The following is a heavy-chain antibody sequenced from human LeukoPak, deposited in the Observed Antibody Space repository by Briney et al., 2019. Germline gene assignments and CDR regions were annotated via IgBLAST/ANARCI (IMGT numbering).Heavy chain of an antibody. D-gene: IGHD3-10*01. Sequence: SETLSLTCAVYGGSFSGYYWSWIRQPPGKGLEWIGEINHSGSTNYNPSLKSRVTISVDTSKNQFSLKLSSVTAADTAVYYCARRKAMVRGVSIGIFDYWGQGTLVTVSS. CDR1: GGSFSGYY. J-gene: IGHJ4*02. CDR2: INHSGST. CDR3: ARRKAMVRGVSIGIFDY. V-gene: IGHV4-34*01.